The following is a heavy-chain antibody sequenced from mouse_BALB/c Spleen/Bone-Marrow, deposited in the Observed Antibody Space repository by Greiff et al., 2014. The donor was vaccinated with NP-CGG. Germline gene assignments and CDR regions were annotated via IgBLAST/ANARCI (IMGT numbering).Heavy chain of an antibody. V-gene: IGHV2-2*02. CDR3: ARNHRGYYFDY. J-gene: IGHJ2*01. D-gene: IGHD3-1*01. CDR2: IWSGGST. Sequence: VKLQESGPGLVQPSQSLSITCTVSGFSLTTYGVHWVRQSPGKGLEWLGVIWSGGSTDYNAAFISRLSISKDNSKGQVFFKMNSLQANDTAIYYCARNHRGYYFDYWGQGTTLTVSS. CDR1: GFSLTTYG.